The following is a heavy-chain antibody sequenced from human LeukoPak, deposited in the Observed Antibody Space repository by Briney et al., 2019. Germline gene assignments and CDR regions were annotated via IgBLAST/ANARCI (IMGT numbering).Heavy chain of an antibody. CDR1: GGSISRSY. Sequence: PSETLSLTCTVSGGSISRSYWSWMRQPAGKGPEWIGRIYGSGTITYNPSLESRVTMSVDTSKNQFSLKLRSVTAADTAVYYCARDSGTTGEVKFDPWGQGILVTVSS. V-gene: IGHV4-4*07. D-gene: IGHD3-10*01. CDR2: IYGSGTI. J-gene: IGHJ5*02. CDR3: ARDSGTTGEVKFDP.